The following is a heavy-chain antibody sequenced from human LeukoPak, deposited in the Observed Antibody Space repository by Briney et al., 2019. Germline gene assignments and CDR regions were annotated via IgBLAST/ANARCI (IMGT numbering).Heavy chain of an antibody. J-gene: IGHJ4*02. CDR1: GFTFTTYV. V-gene: IGHV3-33*06. Sequence: PGRSLRLSCAASGFTFTTYVMHWVRQAPGKGLDWVALIWDDGNNKYYAESVKGRFTISRDNSKNTLFLQMNSLRAEDTALYYCAKGYGFDSSGSEHYFENWGQGILVTVSS. CDR3: AKGYGFDSSGSEHYFEN. D-gene: IGHD3-22*01. CDR2: IWDDGNNK.